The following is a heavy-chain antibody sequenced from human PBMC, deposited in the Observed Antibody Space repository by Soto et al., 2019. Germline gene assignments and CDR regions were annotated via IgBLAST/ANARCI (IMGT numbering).Heavy chain of an antibody. CDR3: AKGGAIVAAGTRVYLYNAMDV. Sequence: ASVKVSCKASGYTFTGYYVHWVRQAPGQGLEWMGWINPNSGDTYLAQRFQGRVTMNRDTSIGTAYMELRGLASDDTAEYYCAKGGAIVAAGTRVYLYNAMDVWGQGTTVTVSS. J-gene: IGHJ6*02. CDR2: INPNSGDT. V-gene: IGHV1-2*02. CDR1: GYTFTGYY. D-gene: IGHD1-26*01.